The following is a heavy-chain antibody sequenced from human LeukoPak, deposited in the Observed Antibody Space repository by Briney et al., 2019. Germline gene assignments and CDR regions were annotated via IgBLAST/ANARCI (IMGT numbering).Heavy chain of an antibody. D-gene: IGHD4-11*01. CDR2: INPNSGGT. CDR1: GYTFTGYY. CDR3: ARGHDYKGLYYYMDV. Sequence: GASVTVSCKASGYTFTGYYMHWVRQAPGQGLEWMGWINPNSGGTNYAQKFQGRVTMARDTSISTAYMELSRLRSDDTAVYYCARGHDYKGLYYYMDVWGKGTTVTVSS. J-gene: IGHJ6*03. V-gene: IGHV1-2*02.